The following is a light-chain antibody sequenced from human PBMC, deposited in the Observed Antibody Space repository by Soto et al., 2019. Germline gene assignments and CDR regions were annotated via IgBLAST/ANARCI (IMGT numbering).Light chain of an antibody. Sequence: DIQMTQSPSSLSASVGDRVTITCRASQSISTYLNWYQQKPGKAPKLLIYATSSLQSGVPSRFSGRGSGTDFTLTISSLQPEDFATYYCQQSYSIPTTFGQGTKVDSK. CDR1: QSISTY. CDR3: QQSYSIPTT. V-gene: IGKV1-39*01. CDR2: ATS. J-gene: IGKJ1*01.